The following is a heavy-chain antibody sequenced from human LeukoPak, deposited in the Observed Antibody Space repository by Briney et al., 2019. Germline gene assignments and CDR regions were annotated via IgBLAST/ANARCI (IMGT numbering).Heavy chain of an antibody. CDR1: GGTFSSYA. J-gene: IGHJ4*02. CDR3: ATQGVAVLRGSYFDY. CDR2: IIPILGIA. Sequence: GSSVKVSCMASGGTFSSYAISWVRQAPGQGLEWMGRIIPILGIANYAQKFQGRVTITADKSTSTAYMELSSLRSEDTAVYYCATQGVAVLRGSYFDYWGQGTLVTVSS. D-gene: IGHD2-15*01. V-gene: IGHV1-69*04.